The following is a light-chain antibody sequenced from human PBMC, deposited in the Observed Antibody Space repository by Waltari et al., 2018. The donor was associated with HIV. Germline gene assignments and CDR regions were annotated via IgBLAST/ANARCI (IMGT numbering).Light chain of an antibody. CDR1: HFTNKL. CDR2: EDS. V-gene: IGLV3-25*03. CDR3: QAADSSSGMWV. J-gene: IGLJ3*02. Sequence: YDLPQSPSLSVPPGQTARTTSSGDHFTNKLASWYQQKPGQAPKVLISEDSNRASGVPERISASRSWTTATLMISGVQPDDEADYYCQAADSSSGMWVFGGGTKVTVL.